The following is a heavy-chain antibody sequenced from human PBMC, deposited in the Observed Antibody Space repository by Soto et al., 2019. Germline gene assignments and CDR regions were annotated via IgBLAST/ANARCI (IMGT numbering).Heavy chain of an antibody. V-gene: IGHV1-18*01. Sequence: GASVKVSCKASGYTFTSYGISWVRQAPGQGLEWMGWISAYNGNTNYAQKLQGRVTMTTDTSTSTAYMELRSLRSDDTAVYYCARINYDLWSGYWSAQGYYYYYGMDVWGQGTTVTVSS. J-gene: IGHJ6*02. CDR2: ISAYNGNT. CDR3: ARINYDLWSGYWSAQGYYYYYGMDV. CDR1: GYTFTSYG. D-gene: IGHD3-3*01.